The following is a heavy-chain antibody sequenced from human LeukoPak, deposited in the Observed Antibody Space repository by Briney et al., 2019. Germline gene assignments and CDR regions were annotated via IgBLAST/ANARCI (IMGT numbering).Heavy chain of an antibody. CDR1: GYIFTAYY. CDR3: ARHPSRWGPVGYFDL. Sequence: ASVKVSCKASGYIFTAYYIHWQRQAPGQGLEWMGWINPNSGGTSFALNFQGRVTLTRDTSISTVYMELSRLRSDDTAVYYCARHPSRWGPVGYFDLWGRGTLVTVSS. CDR2: INPNSGGT. V-gene: IGHV1-2*02. D-gene: IGHD7-27*01. J-gene: IGHJ2*01.